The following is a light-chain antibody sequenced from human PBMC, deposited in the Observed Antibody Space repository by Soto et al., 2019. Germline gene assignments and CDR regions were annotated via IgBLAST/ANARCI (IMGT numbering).Light chain of an antibody. V-gene: IGLV1-51*01. Sequence: QAVVTQPPSVSAAPGQKVTISCSGNSSNVGSHYVSWYQILPGTAPKVLIYDNTKRPSGIPDRFSGSQSGTSATLDITGLRTGDEADYYCATWDGSLDVVLFGGGTKLTVL. J-gene: IGLJ2*01. CDR2: DNT. CDR1: SSNVGSHY. CDR3: ATWDGSLDVVL.